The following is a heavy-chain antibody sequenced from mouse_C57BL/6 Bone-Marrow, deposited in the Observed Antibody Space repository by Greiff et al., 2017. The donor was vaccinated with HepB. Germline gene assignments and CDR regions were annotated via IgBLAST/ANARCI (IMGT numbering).Heavy chain of an antibody. CDR2: ISSGGSYT. D-gene: IGHD1-1*01. Sequence: EVQVVESGGDLVKPGGSLKLSCAASGFTFSSYGMSWVRQTPDKRLEWVATISSGGSYTYYPDSVKGRFTISRDNAKNTLYLQMSSLKSEDTAMYYCARHDYGGYCEVWGTGTTVTVTS. CDR3: ARHDYGGYCEV. V-gene: IGHV5-6*01. J-gene: IGHJ1*03. CDR1: GFTFSSYG.